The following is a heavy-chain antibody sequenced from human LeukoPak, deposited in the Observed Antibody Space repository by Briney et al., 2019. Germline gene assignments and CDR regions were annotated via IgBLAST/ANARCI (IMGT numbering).Heavy chain of an antibody. CDR3: ARGHDYGDVLRKPNWFDP. Sequence: SETLSLTCTVSGGSISSSSYSWGWIRQPPGKGLEWIGSIYYSGSTYYNPSLKSRVTISVDTSKNQFSLKLSSVTAADTAVYYCARGHDYGDVLRKPNWFDPWGQGTLVTASS. J-gene: IGHJ5*02. D-gene: IGHD4-17*01. CDR2: IYYSGST. V-gene: IGHV4-39*01. CDR1: GGSISSSSYS.